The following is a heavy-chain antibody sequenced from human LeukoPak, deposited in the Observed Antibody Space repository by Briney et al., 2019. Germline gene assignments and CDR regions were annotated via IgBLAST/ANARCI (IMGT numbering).Heavy chain of an antibody. J-gene: IGHJ5*01. V-gene: IGHV3-30*01. CDR1: GFTFNRYA. CDR3: ARARFDS. Sequence: GGSLRLSCAASGFTFNRYAMHWLRQAPGKGPEWVAFVSFGGDLTFYADSVKGRFTVSRDNSENTVSLQMNSLGAEDTAVYFCARARFDSWGQGTLVTVSS. CDR2: VSFGGDLT.